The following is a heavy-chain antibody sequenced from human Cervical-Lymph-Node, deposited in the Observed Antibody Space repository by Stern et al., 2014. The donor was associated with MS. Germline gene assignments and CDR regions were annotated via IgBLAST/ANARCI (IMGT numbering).Heavy chain of an antibody. CDR3: ARGQSIVATEDWFDP. V-gene: IGHV1-69*01. CDR1: GGTFSSYA. J-gene: IGHJ5*02. CDR2: IIPIFGTA. Sequence: QMQLVQSGAEVKKPGSSVKVSCKASGGTFSSYAISWVRQAPGQGLEWMGGIIPIFGTANYGQQFQGRVTITADESTSTAYMDLSSLRSEDTAVYYCARGQSIVATEDWFDPWGQGTLVTVSS. D-gene: IGHD5-12*01.